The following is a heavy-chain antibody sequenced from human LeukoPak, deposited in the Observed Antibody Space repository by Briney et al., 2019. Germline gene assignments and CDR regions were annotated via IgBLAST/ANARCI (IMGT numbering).Heavy chain of an antibody. J-gene: IGHJ4*01. CDR2: INTRADET. CDR1: GFSFSNYG. V-gene: IGHV3-23*01. D-gene: IGHD6-19*01. CDR3: ERDPSDYVWQRGWYRDF. Sequence: GGSLTLSCAASGFSFSNYGMSWFRQAPGKGLEWVSTINTRADETHYADSVRGRFTIFRDNSKSTLALHMSNLRVEDTAVYYCERDPSDYVWQRGWYRDFWGRGSQVTVSS.